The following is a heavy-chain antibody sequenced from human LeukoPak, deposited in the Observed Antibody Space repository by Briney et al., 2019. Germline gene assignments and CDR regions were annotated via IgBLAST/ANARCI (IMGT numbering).Heavy chain of an antibody. CDR1: GFTFDDYA. D-gene: IGHD3-10*01. J-gene: IGHJ4*02. Sequence: GRSLRLSCAASGFTFDDYAMPWVRQAPGKGLEWVSGISWNSGSIGYADSVKGRSTISRDNAKNSLYLQMNSLRAEDTALYYCAKDMSPSMVRGKSPFDYWGQGTLVTVSS. CDR2: ISWNSGSI. V-gene: IGHV3-9*01. CDR3: AKDMSPSMVRGKSPFDY.